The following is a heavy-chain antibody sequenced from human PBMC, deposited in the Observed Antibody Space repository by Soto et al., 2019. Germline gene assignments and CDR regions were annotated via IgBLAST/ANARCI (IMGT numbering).Heavy chain of an antibody. CDR1: GGSISSYY. CDR2: IYYSGST. D-gene: IGHD6-13*01. Sequence: LETLSLTCTVSGGSISSYYWSWIRQPPGKGLEWIGYIYYSGSTNYNPSLKSRVTISVDTSKNQFSLKLSSVTAADTAVYYCARQLPYSSSWYYFDYWGQGTLVTVSS. J-gene: IGHJ4*02. CDR3: ARQLPYSSSWYYFDY. V-gene: IGHV4-59*08.